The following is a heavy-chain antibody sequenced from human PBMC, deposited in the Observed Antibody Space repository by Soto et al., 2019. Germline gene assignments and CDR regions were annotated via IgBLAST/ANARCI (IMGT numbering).Heavy chain of an antibody. CDR3: SREGDYGDPTPFYY. J-gene: IGHJ4*02. Sequence: QVQLVPSGAEVKKPGSSVKVSCKASGGTFSSYAISWVRQAPGQGLEWMGGIIPIFGTAKYAQKCQGRVTITADESTSTADMELSSLRSEDTAVYYCSREGDYGDPTPFYYWGQGTLVTVSS. V-gene: IGHV1-69*01. CDR2: IIPIFGTA. CDR1: GGTFSSYA. D-gene: IGHD4-17*01.